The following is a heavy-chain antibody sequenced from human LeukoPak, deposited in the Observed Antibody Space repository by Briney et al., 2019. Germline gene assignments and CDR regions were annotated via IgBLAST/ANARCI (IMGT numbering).Heavy chain of an antibody. J-gene: IGHJ4*02. CDR3: ASITFGGVLDY. Sequence: NPSETLSLTCVVYGASFSDYYWTWIRQPPGKGLEWIGEINRSGSTNYNPSLKSRVTLSVDTSKKQFSLNLNSVTAADTAVCYCASITFGGVLDYWGQGTLVTVSS. CDR1: GASFSDYY. CDR2: INRSGST. D-gene: IGHD3-16*01. V-gene: IGHV4-34*01.